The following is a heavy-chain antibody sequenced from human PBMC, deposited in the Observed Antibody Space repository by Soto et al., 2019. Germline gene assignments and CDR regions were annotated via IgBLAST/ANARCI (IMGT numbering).Heavy chain of an antibody. CDR3: AKDEESVFGVVAHFDY. CDR2: ISGSGGSP. J-gene: IGHJ4*02. Sequence: EVQLLESGGGLVQPGGSLRLSCAASGFTFSSYAMNWVRQAPGKGLEWVSSISGSGGSPYYADSVKGRFTISRDNSKNPLYLQMNSLRAEDTAVYYCAKDEESVFGVVAHFDYWGQGTLVTVSS. D-gene: IGHD3-3*01. CDR1: GFTFSSYA. V-gene: IGHV3-23*01.